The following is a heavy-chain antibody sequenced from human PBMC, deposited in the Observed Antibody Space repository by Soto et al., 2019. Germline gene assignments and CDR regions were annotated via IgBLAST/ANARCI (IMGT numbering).Heavy chain of an antibody. CDR3: ARELPQRQGRNMDV. CDR1: GGSMTSGDQY. D-gene: IGHD1-1*01. Sequence: SETLSLTCTVTGGSMTSGDQYWTWIRHRPGEGLEWFGYINHRGSLYYNPSLKSRVSMSVDTSKNQFSLNLSSVTAADTAVCYCARELPQRQGRNMDVWGQGTTVTVSS. CDR2: INHRGSL. V-gene: IGHV4-31*03. J-gene: IGHJ6*02.